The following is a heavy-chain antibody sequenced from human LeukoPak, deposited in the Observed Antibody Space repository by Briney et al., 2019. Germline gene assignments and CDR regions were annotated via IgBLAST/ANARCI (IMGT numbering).Heavy chain of an antibody. D-gene: IGHD6-19*01. J-gene: IGHJ4*02. CDR2: ISGSGGST. V-gene: IGHV3-23*01. Sequence: GASLRLSCAASGFTFSSYAMSWVRQAPGKGLEWVSAISGSGGSTYYADSVKGRFTISRDNSKNTLYLQMNSLRAEDTAVYYCAKDSRIAVAGGGDLDYWGQGTLVTVTS. CDR1: GFTFSSYA. CDR3: AKDSRIAVAGGGDLDY.